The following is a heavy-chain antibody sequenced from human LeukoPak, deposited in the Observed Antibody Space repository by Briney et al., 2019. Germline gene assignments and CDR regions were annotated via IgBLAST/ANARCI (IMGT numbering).Heavy chain of an antibody. CDR3: ARGADGLKLGWFDP. Sequence: ASVKVSCKASGYTFTGYYIHWVRQAPGQGLEWMGWINPNSGGTNYAQKFQGRVTMTRDTSISTAYMELSRLRSDDTAVYYCARGADGLKLGWFDPWGQGTLVTVSS. V-gene: IGHV1-2*02. D-gene: IGHD7-27*01. CDR1: GYTFTGYY. J-gene: IGHJ5*02. CDR2: INPNSGGT.